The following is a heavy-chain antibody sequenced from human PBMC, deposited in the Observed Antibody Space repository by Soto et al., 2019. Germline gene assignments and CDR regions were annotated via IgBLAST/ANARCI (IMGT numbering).Heavy chain of an antibody. CDR2: IIPIFGTA. V-gene: IGHV1-69*13. Sequence: ASVKVSCKASGGTFSSYAISWVRQAPGQGLEWMGGIIPIFGTANYAQKFQGRVTITADESTSTAYMELSSLRSEDTAVYYCARSRRDGYNRAAXYWGQGTLVTVSS. CDR1: GGTFSSYA. J-gene: IGHJ4*02. D-gene: IGHD5-12*01. CDR3: ARSRRDGYNRAAXY.